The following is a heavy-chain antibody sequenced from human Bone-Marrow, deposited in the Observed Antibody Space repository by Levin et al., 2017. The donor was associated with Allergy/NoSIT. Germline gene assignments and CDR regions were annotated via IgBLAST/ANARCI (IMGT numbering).Heavy chain of an antibody. Sequence: AGGSLRLSCAASGFIFSHYEMNWVRQAPGKGLEWVSFISSTGSTMDYADSVKGRFSISRDNAKNSLYLQMNSLRAEDTAIYYCARAGASNNYPRRVNRFDPWGQGTLVTVSS. CDR1: GFIFSHYE. CDR3: ARAGASNNYPRRVNRFDP. CDR2: ISSTGSTM. D-gene: IGHD1-1*01. J-gene: IGHJ5*02. V-gene: IGHV3-48*03.